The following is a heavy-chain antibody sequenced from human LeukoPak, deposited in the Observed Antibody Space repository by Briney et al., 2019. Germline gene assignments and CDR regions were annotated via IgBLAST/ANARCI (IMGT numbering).Heavy chain of an antibody. D-gene: IGHD6-6*01. CDR2: IYTSGST. CDR1: GGSISSGSYY. CDR3: AREEDRYSSSHPFDY. J-gene: IGHJ4*02. V-gene: IGHV4-61*02. Sequence: PSETLSLTCTVSGGSISSGSYYWSWIRQPAGKGLEWIGRIYTSGSTNYNPSLKSRVTISVDTSKNQFSLKLSSVTAADTAVYYCAREEDRYSSSHPFDYWGQGTLVTVSS.